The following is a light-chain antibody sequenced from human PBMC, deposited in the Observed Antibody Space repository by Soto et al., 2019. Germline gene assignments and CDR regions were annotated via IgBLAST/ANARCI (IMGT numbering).Light chain of an antibody. V-gene: IGKV3-20*01. CDR2: AAS. J-gene: IGKJ1*01. Sequence: EIVLTQSPDTLSLSPGERATLSCRASQSVRSSYLAWNQQKPGQAPRLLIYAASSRATGIPERFSGSGSGTDFTLTISRLEPEDFAVYYCQQYGSSPWTFGQGTQLEIK. CDR1: QSVRSSY. CDR3: QQYGSSPWT.